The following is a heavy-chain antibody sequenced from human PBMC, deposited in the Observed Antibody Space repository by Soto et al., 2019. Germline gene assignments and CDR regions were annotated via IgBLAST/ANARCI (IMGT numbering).Heavy chain of an antibody. CDR1: GFTFNSYN. CDR3: ARDRLLRGVSSYYFDY. J-gene: IGHJ4*02. CDR2: ISGSSNYM. V-gene: IGHV3-21*01. D-gene: IGHD3-10*01. Sequence: EVQLVESGGGLVEPGGSLRLSCAASGFTFNSYNMNWVRQAPGKGLEWVSSISGSSNYMYYADSVKGRFTISRDNAKNSLYLQMNSLRAEDTAVYYCARDRLLRGVSSYYFDYWGQGTLVTVSS.